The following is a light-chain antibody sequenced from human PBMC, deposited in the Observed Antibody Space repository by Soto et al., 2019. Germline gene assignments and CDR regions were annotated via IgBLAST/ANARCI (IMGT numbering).Light chain of an antibody. Sequence: DIVMSQTPLSLSVTPGQPASISCKSSQSPLHSNGKTYLHWYLQKPGQPPQLLIYEVSSRFSGVPHSFSGSGSVTDFTLTISRVEAEYVGVYYCMQGLQIPYTFGQGTKLEIK. CDR1: QSPLHSNGKTY. CDR3: MQGLQIPYT. J-gene: IGKJ2*01. V-gene: IGKV2-29*03. CDR2: EVS.